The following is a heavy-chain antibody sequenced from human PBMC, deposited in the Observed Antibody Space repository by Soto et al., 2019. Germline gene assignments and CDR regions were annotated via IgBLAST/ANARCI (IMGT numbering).Heavy chain of an antibody. CDR1: GFTFSSYG. D-gene: IGHD6-19*01. CDR2: ISYDGSNK. CDR3: AKASGWYGGVDY. V-gene: IGHV3-30*18. J-gene: IGHJ4*02. Sequence: QVQLVESGGGVVQPGRSLRLSCAASGFTFSSYGMHWVRQAPGKGLEWVAVISYDGSNKYYADSVKGRFTISRDNSKNTLYLQMNSLRAEDTAVYYCAKASGWYGGVDYWGQGTLVTVSS.